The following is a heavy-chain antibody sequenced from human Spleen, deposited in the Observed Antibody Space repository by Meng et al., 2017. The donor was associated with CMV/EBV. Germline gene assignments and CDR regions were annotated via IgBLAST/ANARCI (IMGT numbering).Heavy chain of an antibody. CDR1: GYTFTGYY. CDR3: SRGNSSGYYNKGPY. Sequence: ASVNVSCKASGYTFTGYYMHWVRQAPGQGLEWMGWINPNRSGPNNAQKFHGRVTKTSDTSISTAYMEVGRLRSDDTAVYFWSRGNSSGYYNKGPYWGQGTLVTVSS. CDR2: INPNRSGP. D-gene: IGHD6-19*01. J-gene: IGHJ4*02. V-gene: IGHV1-2*02.